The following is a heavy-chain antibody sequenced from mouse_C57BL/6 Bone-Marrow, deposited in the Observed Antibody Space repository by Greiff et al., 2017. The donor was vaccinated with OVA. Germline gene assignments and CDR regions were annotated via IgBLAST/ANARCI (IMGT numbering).Heavy chain of an antibody. J-gene: IGHJ3*01. CDR1: GYTFTDHT. CDR3: AREGGIYYDYEAWFAY. Sequence: VQLQQSDAELVKPGASVKISCKVSGYTFTDHTIHWMKQRPEQGLEWIGYIYPRDGSTKYNEKFKGKATLTADNSSSTAYMQLNSLTSEDSAVYFCAREGGIYYDYEAWFAYWGQGTLVTVSA. D-gene: IGHD2-4*01. V-gene: IGHV1-78*01. CDR2: IYPRDGST.